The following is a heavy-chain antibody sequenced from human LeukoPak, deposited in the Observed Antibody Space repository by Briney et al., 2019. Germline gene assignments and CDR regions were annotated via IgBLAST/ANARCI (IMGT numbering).Heavy chain of an antibody. CDR1: GGSISSSSYY. J-gene: IGHJ4*02. V-gene: IGHV4-39*07. CDR2: IYYSGST. D-gene: IGHD3-16*01. CDR3: ARVWATARNFDY. Sequence: PSETLSLTCTVSGGSISSSSYYWGWIRQPPGKGLEWIGSIYYSGSTYYNPSLKSRVTISVDTSKNQFSLKLSSVTAADTAVYYCARVWATARNFDYWGQGTLVTVSS.